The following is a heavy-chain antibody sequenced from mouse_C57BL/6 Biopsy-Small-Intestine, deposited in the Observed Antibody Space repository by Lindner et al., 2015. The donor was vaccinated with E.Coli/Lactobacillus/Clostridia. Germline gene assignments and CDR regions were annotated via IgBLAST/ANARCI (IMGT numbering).Heavy chain of an antibody. Sequence: VQLQESGPELVKPGASVKISCKASGFSFTGYYMHWVKQSHGNILDWIGYIYPYNGVSSYNQKFKDKATLTADRSSSTAYMELRSLTSEDSAVYYCARGNNWDSDFDYWGQGTTLTVSS. CDR3: ARGNNWDSDFDY. V-gene: IGHV1-31*01. J-gene: IGHJ2*01. CDR2: IYPYNGVS. D-gene: IGHD4-1*01. CDR1: GFSFTGYY.